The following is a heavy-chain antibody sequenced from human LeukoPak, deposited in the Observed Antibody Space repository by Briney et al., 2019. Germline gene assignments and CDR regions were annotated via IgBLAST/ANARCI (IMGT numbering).Heavy chain of an antibody. V-gene: IGHV3-30-3*01. CDR1: GFTFSSYA. D-gene: IGHD3-16*01. CDR3: ARGAQFGYFDY. Sequence: GGSLRLSCAASGFTFSSYAMHWVRQAPGKGLEWVAVISYDGSNKYYADSVKGRFTISRDNSKNTLYLQMNGLRAEDTAVYYCARGAQFGYFDYWGQGTLVTVSS. CDR2: ISYDGSNK. J-gene: IGHJ4*02.